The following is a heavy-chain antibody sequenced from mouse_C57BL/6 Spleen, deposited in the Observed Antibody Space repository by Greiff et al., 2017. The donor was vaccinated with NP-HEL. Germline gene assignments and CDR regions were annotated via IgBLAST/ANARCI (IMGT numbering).Heavy chain of an antibody. CDR1: GYTFTSYT. Sequence: VKLMESGAELARPGASVKMSCKASGYTFTSYTMHWVKQRPGQGLEWIGYINPSSGYTKYNQKFKDKATLTADKSSSTAYMQLSSLTSEDSAVYYGARLIYYDYDDYCGQGTTLTVSS. V-gene: IGHV1-4*01. CDR2: INPSSGYT. D-gene: IGHD2-4*01. CDR3: ARLIYYDYDDY. J-gene: IGHJ2*01.